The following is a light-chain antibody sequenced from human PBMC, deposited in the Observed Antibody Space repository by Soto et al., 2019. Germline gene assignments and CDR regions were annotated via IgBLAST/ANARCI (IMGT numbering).Light chain of an antibody. CDR1: QSVSNY. J-gene: IGKJ2*01. CDR2: GAS. CDR3: QQYNSWPPSYT. Sequence: IVMTQSPATLSVSLGDRATLSCRASQSVSNYLAWYQQKPGQAPRLLIYGASTRATGIPARFSGSGSETDFTLTIGSLQSEDFAVYYCQQYNSWPPSYTFGQGTKLQIK. V-gene: IGKV3-15*01.